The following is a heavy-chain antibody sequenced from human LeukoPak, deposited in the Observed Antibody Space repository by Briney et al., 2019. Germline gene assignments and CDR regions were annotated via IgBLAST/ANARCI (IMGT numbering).Heavy chain of an antibody. CDR3: ASVVRSSSWQYYFDY. D-gene: IGHD6-13*01. CDR2: IYYSGST. CDR1: GASISSTTYY. Sequence: PSETLSLTCTVSGASISSTTYYWGWIRQPPRKGLEWIASIYYSGSTYYNPSLKSRVAISVDTSKNQFSLKLRSVTAADTAVYYCASVVRSSSWQYYFDYWGQGTLVTVSS. V-gene: IGHV4-39*07. J-gene: IGHJ4*02.